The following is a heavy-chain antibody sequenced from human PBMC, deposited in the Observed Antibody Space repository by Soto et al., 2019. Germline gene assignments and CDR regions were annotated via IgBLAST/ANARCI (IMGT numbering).Heavy chain of an antibody. Sequence: SETLSLTCTVSGGSISSSSYYWGWIRQPPGKGLEWIGSIYYSGSTYYNPSLKSRVTISVDTSKNQFSLKLSSVTAADTAVYYCARGGSCSGGSCQFTVDILFDYWGQGTLVTVSS. CDR3: ARGGSCSGGSCQFTVDILFDY. V-gene: IGHV4-39*01. CDR2: IYYSGST. CDR1: GGSISSSSYY. D-gene: IGHD2-15*01. J-gene: IGHJ4*02.